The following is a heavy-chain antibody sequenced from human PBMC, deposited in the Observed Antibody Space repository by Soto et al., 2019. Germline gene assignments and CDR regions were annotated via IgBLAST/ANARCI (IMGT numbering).Heavy chain of an antibody. D-gene: IGHD3-10*01. Sequence: LPSGGGIAQPGGSLRLSCTASGFNLRDQALSWVRQAPGGGLEWVSGISGMEDRTNYADFVKGRFYISKDRAKNTLNLQMNGLRDDDTAVYYCAKTYTGGWGQGTQVTVSS. V-gene: IGHV3-23*01. CDR2: ISGMEDRT. CDR1: GFNLRDQA. J-gene: IGHJ4*02. CDR3: AKTYTGG.